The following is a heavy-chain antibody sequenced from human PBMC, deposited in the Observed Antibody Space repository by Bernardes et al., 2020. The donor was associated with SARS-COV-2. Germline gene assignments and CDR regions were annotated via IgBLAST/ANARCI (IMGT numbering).Heavy chain of an antibody. CDR2: LYYTGST. CDR3: ARGFDY. Sequence: SETLSLICTVSGGSISAYYWSWFRKRPGKGLEWIGYLYYTGSTNYNPSLQSRVTISVDTSKNQFSLKLSSVTAADTAVYYCARGFDYWGQGILVTVSS. J-gene: IGHJ4*02. CDR1: GGSISAYY. V-gene: IGHV4-59*01.